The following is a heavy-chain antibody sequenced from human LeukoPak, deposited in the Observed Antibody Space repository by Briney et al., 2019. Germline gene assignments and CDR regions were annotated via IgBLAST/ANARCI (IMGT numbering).Heavy chain of an antibody. V-gene: IGHV4-59*08. D-gene: IGHD2-21*02. J-gene: IGHJ3*02. CDR1: GGSISSYY. CDR3: ARYRNCGSDCYDAFDI. Sequence: PSETLSLTCTVSGGSISSYYWSWIRQPPGKGLEWIGYIYYSGTTNYNPSFKSRVTISVDTSKNQFSLKLSSVTAADTAVYYCARYRNCGSDCYDAFDIWGQGTMVTVSS. CDR2: IYYSGTT.